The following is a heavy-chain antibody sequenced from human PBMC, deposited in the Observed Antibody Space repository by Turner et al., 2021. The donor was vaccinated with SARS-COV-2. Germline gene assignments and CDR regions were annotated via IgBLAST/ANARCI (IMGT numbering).Heavy chain of an antibody. J-gene: IGHJ6*03. CDR2: ISGSGGRT. Sequence: EVQLLESGGGLVQPGGSLRLSCAASGFPFSSYAMSWVRQAPGKGLEWVSAISGSGGRTYNADSVKGRFTISRDNSKNTLYLQMNSLRAEDTAVYYCAKIGDYDFWSGYDRVDLRHMDVWGKGTTVTVSS. V-gene: IGHV3-23*01. D-gene: IGHD3-3*01. CDR3: AKIGDYDFWSGYDRVDLRHMDV. CDR1: GFPFSSYA.